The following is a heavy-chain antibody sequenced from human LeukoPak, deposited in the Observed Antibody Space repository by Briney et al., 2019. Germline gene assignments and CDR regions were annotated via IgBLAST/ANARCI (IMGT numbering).Heavy chain of an antibody. CDR2: MNPNSGNT. D-gene: IGHD6-13*01. J-gene: IGHJ5*02. CDR1: GYTFTSYD. CDR3: ARGPIAAAGGNWFDP. Sequence: GASVKVSCKASGYTFTSYDINWVRQATGQGLEWMGWMNPNSGNTGYAQKFQGRVTMTRNTSISTAYMELSSLRSEDTAVYYCARGPIAAAGGNWFDPWGQGTLVTVSS. V-gene: IGHV1-8*01.